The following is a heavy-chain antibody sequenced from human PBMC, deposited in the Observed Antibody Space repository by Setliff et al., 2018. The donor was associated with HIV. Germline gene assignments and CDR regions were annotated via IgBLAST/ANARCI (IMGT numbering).Heavy chain of an antibody. CDR2: INAGNGNT. D-gene: IGHD5-12*01. CDR3: ATDSGYGYYYYGMDV. Sequence: SVKVSCKASGYTFTSYAMHWVRQAPGQRLEWMGWINAGNGNTKYSQKFQGRVTITRDTSASTAYMELSSLRSEDTAVYYCATDSGYGYYYYGMDVWGQGTTVTVSS. J-gene: IGHJ6*02. CDR1: GYTFTSYA. V-gene: IGHV1-3*01.